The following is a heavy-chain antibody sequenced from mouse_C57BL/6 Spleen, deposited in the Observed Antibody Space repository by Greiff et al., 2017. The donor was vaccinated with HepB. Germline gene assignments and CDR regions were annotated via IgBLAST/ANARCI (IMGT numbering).Heavy chain of an antibody. J-gene: IGHJ4*01. Sequence: VQLKDSGPGLVKPSQSLSLTCSVTGYSITSGYYWNWIRQFPGNKLEWMGYISYDGSNNYNPSLKNRISITRDTSKNKFFLKLNSVTTEDTATYYCARDYGSSYVDYAMDYWGQGTSVTVSS. D-gene: IGHD1-1*01. CDR1: GYSITSGYY. CDR3: ARDYGSSYVDYAMDY. V-gene: IGHV3-6*01. CDR2: ISYDGSN.